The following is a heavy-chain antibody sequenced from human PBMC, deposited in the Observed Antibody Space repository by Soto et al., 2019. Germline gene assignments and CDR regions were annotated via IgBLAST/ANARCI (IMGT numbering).Heavy chain of an antibody. Sequence: TLSLTCTVSGGSISDGPYSWSWIRQTPGKGLEWIGYVYKNGNTYFNPSLQSRVTMSVDTSKNQFSLKLGSVTAADTAVYYCAREEQYGTYGLDICGQGATVTVSS. CDR1: GGSISDGPYS. V-gene: IGHV4-30-2*01. D-gene: IGHD4-4*01. J-gene: IGHJ6*02. CDR3: AREEQYGTYGLDI. CDR2: VYKNGNT.